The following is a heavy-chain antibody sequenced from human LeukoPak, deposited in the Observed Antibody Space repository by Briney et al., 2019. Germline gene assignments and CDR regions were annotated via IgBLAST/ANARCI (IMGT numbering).Heavy chain of an antibody. CDR2: IIPIFGTA. CDR1: GGTFSSYA. J-gene: IGHJ4*02. CDR3: ARRAITMVRGVTSSLYFDY. V-gene: IGHV1-69*13. Sequence: WASVKVSCKASGGTFSSYAISWVRQAPGQGLEWMGGIIPIFGTANYAQKFQGRVTITANESTSTAYMELSSLRSEDTAVYYCARRAITMVRGVTSSLYFDYWGQGTLVTVSS. D-gene: IGHD3-10*01.